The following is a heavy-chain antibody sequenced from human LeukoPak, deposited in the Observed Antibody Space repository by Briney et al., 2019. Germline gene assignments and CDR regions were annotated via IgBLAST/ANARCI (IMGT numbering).Heavy chain of an antibody. CDR2: VKQEGSEK. D-gene: IGHD2-8*02. Sequence: GGSLRLSCVASGFTFSNYWMSWVRQAPGKGLEWVANVKQEGSEKYYVDSVKGRFTISRDNAKNSLYLQMNSLTDEDTAIYYCAKDAGASSAFFDLWGQGTLVTVSS. J-gene: IGHJ4*02. CDR3: AKDAGASSAFFDL. V-gene: IGHV3-7*04. CDR1: GFTFSNYW.